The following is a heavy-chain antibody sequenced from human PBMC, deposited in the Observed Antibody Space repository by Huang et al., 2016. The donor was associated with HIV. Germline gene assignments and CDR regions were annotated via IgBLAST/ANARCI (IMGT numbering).Heavy chain of an antibody. D-gene: IGHD3-22*01. CDR2: SSSSSSYI. J-gene: IGHJ3*02. CDR3: ARERHPYYYDSSGYYVGAFDI. Sequence: EVQLVESGGGLVKPGGSLRLSCAASGSTFSSYSMNWVRQAPGKGLEWVSSSSSSSSYIYYADSVKGRFTISRDNAKNSLYLQMNSLRAEDTAVYYCARERHPYYYDSSGYYVGAFDIWGQGTMVTVSS. V-gene: IGHV3-21*01. CDR1: GSTFSSYS.